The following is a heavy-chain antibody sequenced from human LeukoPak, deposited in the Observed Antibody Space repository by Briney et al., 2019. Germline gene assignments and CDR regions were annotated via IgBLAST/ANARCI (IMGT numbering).Heavy chain of an antibody. CDR3: ATPGVVGRGYDAEDAFDI. CDR1: GYSFTSYW. Sequence: GESLKISCKGSGYSFTSYWIGWVRQMPGKGLEWMGIIYPGDSDTRYSPSFQGQVTISADKSISTAYLQWSSLKASATAMYYCATPGVVGRGYDAEDAFDIWGQGTMVTVSS. D-gene: IGHD5-12*01. J-gene: IGHJ3*02. CDR2: IYPGDSDT. V-gene: IGHV5-51*01.